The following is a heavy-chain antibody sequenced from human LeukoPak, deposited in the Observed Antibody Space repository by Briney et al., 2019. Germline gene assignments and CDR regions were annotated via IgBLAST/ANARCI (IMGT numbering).Heavy chain of an antibody. V-gene: IGHV4-59*01. J-gene: IGHJ4*02. D-gene: IGHD3-10*01. Sequence: SETLSRTCTVSGGSISISYWSWIRQPPGKGLEWVGYIYYSGSTNYNPSLKSRVTISVDTSKNQFSLKLSSVTAADTAVYYSGSTNYNPSLKSRVTISVDTSKNQFSLKLSSVTAADTAVYYCARGGVEMATHYYHFFDYWGQGTLVTVSS. CDR2: IYYSGST. CDR1: GGSISISY. CDR3: GSTNYNPSLKSRVTISVDTSKNQFSLKLSSVTAADTAVYYCARGGVEMATHYYHFFDY.